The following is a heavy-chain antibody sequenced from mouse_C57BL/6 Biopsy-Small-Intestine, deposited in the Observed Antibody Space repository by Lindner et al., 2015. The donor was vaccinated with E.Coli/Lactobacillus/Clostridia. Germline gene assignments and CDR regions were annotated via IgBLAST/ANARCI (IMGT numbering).Heavy chain of an antibody. CDR3: ARDYYDTSGYAAY. J-gene: IGHJ4*01. CDR1: GYTFTSYG. CDR2: ISAYNGNT. D-gene: IGHD1-1*01. V-gene: IGHV1-81*01. Sequence: SVKVSCKASGYTFTSYGISWVRQAPGQGLEWMGWISAYNGNTNYAQKIQGRVTMTTDTSTRTAYMELRSLTSDDTAVYFCARDYYDTSGYAAYWGQGTLVTVSS.